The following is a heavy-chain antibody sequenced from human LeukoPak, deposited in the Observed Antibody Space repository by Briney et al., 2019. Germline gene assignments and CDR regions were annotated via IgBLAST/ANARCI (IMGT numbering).Heavy chain of an antibody. D-gene: IGHD3-16*01. CDR2: IYYSGST. J-gene: IGHJ3*02. V-gene: IGHV4-59*01. CDR3: AGELRDAFDI. Sequence: PSETLSLTCTVSGGSISSYYWSWIRQPPGKGLEWIGYIYYSGSTNYNPSLKSRVTISLDTSKNQFSLKLRSVTAADTAVYYCAGELRDAFDIWGQGTMVIVSS. CDR1: GGSISSYY.